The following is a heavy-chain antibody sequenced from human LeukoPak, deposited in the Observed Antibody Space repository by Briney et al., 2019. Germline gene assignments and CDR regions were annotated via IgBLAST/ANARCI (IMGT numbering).Heavy chain of an antibody. Sequence: GGSLRLSCSASGFTFSSYAMHWVRQAPGKGLEYVSVISSNGGSTYYADSVKGRFTISRDNSKNTLYLQMSSLRAEDTAVYYCVKEPRGGGGFDYWGQGTLVTVSS. CDR3: VKEPRGGGGFDY. J-gene: IGHJ4*02. D-gene: IGHD3-16*01. CDR1: GFTFSSYA. CDR2: ISSNGGST. V-gene: IGHV3-64D*06.